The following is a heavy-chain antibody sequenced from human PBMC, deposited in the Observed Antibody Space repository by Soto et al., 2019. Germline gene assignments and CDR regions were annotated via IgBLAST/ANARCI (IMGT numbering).Heavy chain of an antibody. CDR2: VRSETYGGST. Sequence: GGSLRLSCSASGFVFGDYAVTWVRQAPGKGLEWVGVVRSETYGGSTEYAASVKGRFRISRDDSESIAYLQMTNLKTEDTAVYYCTRGRGTSGWYADYWGKGSLVTVSS. J-gene: IGHJ4*02. CDR1: GFVFGDYA. D-gene: IGHD6-13*01. CDR3: TRGRGTSGWYADY. V-gene: IGHV3-49*04.